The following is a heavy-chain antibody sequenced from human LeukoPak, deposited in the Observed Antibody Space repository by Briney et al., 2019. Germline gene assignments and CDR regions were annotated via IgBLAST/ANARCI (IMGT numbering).Heavy chain of an antibody. CDR3: VSDYGDSLDY. CDR1: GGSFSGYY. D-gene: IGHD4-17*01. CDR2: INHSGST. V-gene: IGHV4-34*01. J-gene: IGHJ4*02. Sequence: SETLSLTCAVYGGSFSGYYWSWLRQPPGKGLEWIGEINHSGSTNYNPSLKRRVTISVDTSKNQFSLKLSSVTAADTAVYYCVSDYGDSLDYWGQGTLVTVSS.